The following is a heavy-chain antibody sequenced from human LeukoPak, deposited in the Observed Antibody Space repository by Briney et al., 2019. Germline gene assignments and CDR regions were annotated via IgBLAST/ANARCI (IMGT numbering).Heavy chain of an antibody. CDR2: ISSSSSYI. CDR3: AREITMIVVAVTAFDI. Sequence: PGGSLRLSCAASGFTFSSYEMNWVRQAPGKGLEWVSSISSSSSYIYYADSVKGRFTISRDNAKNSLYLQMNSLRAEDTAVFYCAREITMIVVAVTAFDIWGQGTMVTVSS. J-gene: IGHJ3*02. V-gene: IGHV3-21*01. CDR1: GFTFSSYE. D-gene: IGHD3-22*01.